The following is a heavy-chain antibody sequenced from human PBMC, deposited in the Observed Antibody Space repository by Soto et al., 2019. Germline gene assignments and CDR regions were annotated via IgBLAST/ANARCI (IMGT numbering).Heavy chain of an antibody. CDR1: GGSISSSSYY. J-gene: IGHJ3*02. D-gene: IGHD2-15*01. Sequence: SETLSLTCTVSGGSISSSSYYWGWIRQPPGKGLEWIGSIYYSGSTYYNPSLKSRVTISVDTSKNQFSLKLSSVTAADTAVYYCARLPYCSGGSCYPRDAFDIWGQGTMVTVSS. CDR2: IYYSGST. CDR3: ARLPYCSGGSCYPRDAFDI. V-gene: IGHV4-39*01.